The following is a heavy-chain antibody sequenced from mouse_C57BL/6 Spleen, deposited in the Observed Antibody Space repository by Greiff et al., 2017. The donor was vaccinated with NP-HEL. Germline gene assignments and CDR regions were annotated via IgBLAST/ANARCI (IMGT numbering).Heavy chain of an antibody. CDR2: IHPNSGST. CDR3: ARREGGNPFYAMDY. CDR1: GYTFTSYW. D-gene: IGHD1-1*02. J-gene: IGHJ4*01. Sequence: VQLQQPGAELVKPGASVKLSCKASGYTFTSYWMHWVKQRPGQGLEWIGMIHPNSGSTNYNEKFKSKATLTVDKSSSTAYMQLSSLTSEDSAVYYCARREGGNPFYAMDYWGQGTSVTVSS. V-gene: IGHV1-64*01.